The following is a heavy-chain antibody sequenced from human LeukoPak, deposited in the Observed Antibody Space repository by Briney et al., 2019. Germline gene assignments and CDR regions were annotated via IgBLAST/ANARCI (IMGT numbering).Heavy chain of an antibody. V-gene: IGHV4-61*02. D-gene: IGHD6-13*01. CDR3: ARHFPGSNWFYNWFDP. CDR1: SGSISRGSYH. CDR2: FYTGGTP. Sequence: SETLSLTCTVSSGSISRGSYHWSWIRQPAGKGLEWIGRFYTGGTPNYNPSLKSRVTILVDTSRNQFSLKLSSVTAADTAVYYCARHFPGSNWFYNWFDPWGQGTLVTVSS. J-gene: IGHJ5*02.